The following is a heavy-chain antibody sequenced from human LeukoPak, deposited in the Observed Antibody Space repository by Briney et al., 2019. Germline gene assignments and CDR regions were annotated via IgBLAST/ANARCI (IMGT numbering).Heavy chain of an antibody. V-gene: IGHV4-34*01. CDR1: GGSFSGYY. J-gene: IGHJ6*03. CDR3: VRSIVTIFGHRGNYYYMDV. Sequence: PSETLSLTCAVYGGSFSGYYWSWIRQPPGKGLEWIGEINHSGSTNYTPSLKSRVTISVDTSINQFSLKLSSVTASGTAVCYCVRSIVTIFGHRGNYYYMDVWGKGTTVTVSS. CDR2: INHSGST. D-gene: IGHD3-3*01.